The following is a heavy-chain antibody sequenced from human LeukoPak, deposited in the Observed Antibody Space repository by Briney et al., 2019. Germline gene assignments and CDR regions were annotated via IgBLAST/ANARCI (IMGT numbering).Heavy chain of an antibody. CDR2: INPNSGGT. D-gene: IGHD3-22*01. J-gene: IGHJ4*02. V-gene: IGHV1-2*02. CDR3: AKDLYYDSSGYQFDY. Sequence: ASVKVSCKASGYTFTGYCIHWVRQAPGQGLEWMGWINPNSGGTNYTQKFQGRVTMTRDTSISTAYMELSRLRSDDTAVYYCAKDLYYDSSGYQFDYWGQGTLVTVSS. CDR1: GYTFTGYC.